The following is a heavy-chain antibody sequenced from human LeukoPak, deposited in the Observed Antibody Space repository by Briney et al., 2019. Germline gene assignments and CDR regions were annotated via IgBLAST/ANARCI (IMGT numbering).Heavy chain of an antibody. Sequence: GGSLRLSCAASGFTFSSYEMNWVRQAPGKGLEWVSYISSSGSTIYYADSVKGRFTISRDNAKNSLYLQMNSLRAEDTAVYYCARDLISYPFAYWGQGTLVTVSS. CDR2: ISSSGSTI. CDR1: GFTFSSYE. V-gene: IGHV3-48*03. D-gene: IGHD3-3*01. J-gene: IGHJ4*02. CDR3: ARDLISYPFAY.